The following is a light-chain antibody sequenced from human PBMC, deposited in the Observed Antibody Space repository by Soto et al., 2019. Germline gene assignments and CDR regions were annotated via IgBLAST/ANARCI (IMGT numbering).Light chain of an antibody. CDR2: EVS. Sequence: QSALTQPPSASGSPGQSVTISCTGTSSDVGAYNYVSWYRQHPGKAPKLMIYEVSKRPSGVPDRFSGSKSGNTASLTGSGLQAEDEADYYCSSYAGSNNFVVFGGGTKLTVL. V-gene: IGLV2-8*01. CDR1: SSDVGAYNY. CDR3: SSYAGSNNFVV. J-gene: IGLJ3*02.